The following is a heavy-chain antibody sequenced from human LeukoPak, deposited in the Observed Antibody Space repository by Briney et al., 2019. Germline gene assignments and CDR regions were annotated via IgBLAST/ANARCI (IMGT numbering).Heavy chain of an antibody. J-gene: IGHJ4*02. Sequence: ASVKVSCKASGYTFTSYGISWVRQAPGQGLEWMGWISAYNGHTNYAQKLQGRVTMTTDTSTSTAYMELRSLGSDDTAVYFCARDKDLGAVAGTFDYWGQGTQVTVSS. V-gene: IGHV1-18*01. D-gene: IGHD6-19*01. CDR2: ISAYNGHT. CDR1: GYTFTSYG. CDR3: ARDKDLGAVAGTFDY.